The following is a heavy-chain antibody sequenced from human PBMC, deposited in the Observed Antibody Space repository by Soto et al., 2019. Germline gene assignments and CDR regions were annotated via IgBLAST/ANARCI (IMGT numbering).Heavy chain of an antibody. D-gene: IGHD4-17*01. Sequence: TVSGGSISSSSYYWGWIRQPPGKGLEWIGSIYYSGSTYYNPSLKSRVTISVDTSKNQFSLKLSSVTAADTAVYYCARTVGDYGSYWYFDLWGRGTLVTVSS. V-gene: IGHV4-39*01. CDR2: IYYSGST. CDR1: GGSISSSSYY. CDR3: ARTVGDYGSYWYFDL. J-gene: IGHJ2*01.